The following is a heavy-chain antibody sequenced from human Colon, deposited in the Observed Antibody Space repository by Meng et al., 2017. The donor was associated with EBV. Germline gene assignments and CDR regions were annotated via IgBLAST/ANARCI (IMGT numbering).Heavy chain of an antibody. D-gene: IGHD2-21*02. CDR1: GGSLSSRNW. V-gene: IGHV4-4*02. CDR2: IYHSGST. CDR3: ARVGAYCGGDCYHPR. J-gene: IGHJ4*02. Sequence: LTGSGPELVNPSGALSLTCAVSGGSLSSRNWWSWVRQPPGKGLEWIGEIYHSGSTNYNPSLKSRVTISVDESKNQFSLRLSSVTAADTAVYYCARVGAYCGGDCYHPRWGQGTLVTVSS.